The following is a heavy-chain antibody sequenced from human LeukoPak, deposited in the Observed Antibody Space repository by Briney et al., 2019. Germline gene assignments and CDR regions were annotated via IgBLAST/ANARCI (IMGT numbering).Heavy chain of an antibody. V-gene: IGHV1-69*06. Sequence: SVKHSCKAAGATFSSYAISWVRQAPGQGLEWLGGIIPFFVTADYAKKFQARVTITADKTTSTTYMDLSCLRSEDPTRSYIAAEGSSPAAYWGQGTLV. CDR3: AAEGSSPAAY. D-gene: IGHD2-15*01. CDR1: GATFSSYA. CDR2: IIPFFVTA. J-gene: IGHJ4*02.